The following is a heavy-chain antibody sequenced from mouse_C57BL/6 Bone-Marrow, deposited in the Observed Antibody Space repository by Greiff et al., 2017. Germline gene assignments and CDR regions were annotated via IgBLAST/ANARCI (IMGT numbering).Heavy chain of an antibody. J-gene: IGHJ1*03. D-gene: IGHD2-3*01. Sequence: VQLVESGAELARPGASVKLSCKASGYTFTSYGISWVKQRTGQGLEWIGEIYPRSGNTYYNEKFKGKATLTADKSSSTAYMELRSLTSEDSAVYFCARRSIYDGYSWYFDVWGTGTTVTVSS. V-gene: IGHV1-81*01. CDR1: GYTFTSYG. CDR3: ARRSIYDGYSWYFDV. CDR2: IYPRSGNT.